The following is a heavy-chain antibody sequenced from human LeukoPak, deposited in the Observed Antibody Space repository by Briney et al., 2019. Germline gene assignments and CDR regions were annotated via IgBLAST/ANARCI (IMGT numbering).Heavy chain of an antibody. V-gene: IGHV1-2*02. CDR1: GYTFTGYY. Sequence: GASVKVSCKASGYTFTGYYMHWVRQAPGQGLEWMGWINPNSGGTNYAQKFQGRVTMTRDTSISTAYMELSRLRSDDTAVYYCARDSEWLRPLNTGYYYMDVWGKGTTVTISS. CDR2: INPNSGGT. J-gene: IGHJ6*03. D-gene: IGHD5-12*01. CDR3: ARDSEWLRPLNTGYYYMDV.